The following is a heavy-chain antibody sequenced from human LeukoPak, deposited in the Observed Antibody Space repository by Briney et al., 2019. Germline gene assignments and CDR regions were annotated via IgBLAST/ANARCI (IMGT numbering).Heavy chain of an antibody. CDR2: ISQDGTEK. CDR1: GFTFSFYW. J-gene: IGHJ4*02. D-gene: IGHD3-22*01. Sequence: GGSLRLSCVASGFTFSFYWMNWIRQAPGEGLEWVAAISQDGTEKLYVDSVRGRFTISRDNAKKSLYLQMNSLRAEDTAVYYCVRVESYDKNDYYRPFDCWGQGTLVTVSS. V-gene: IGHV3-7*01. CDR3: VRVESYDKNDYYRPFDC.